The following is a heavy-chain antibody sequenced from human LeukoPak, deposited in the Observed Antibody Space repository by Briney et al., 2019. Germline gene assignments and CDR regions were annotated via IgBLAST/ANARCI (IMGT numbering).Heavy chain of an antibody. V-gene: IGHV3-23*01. CDR1: GFAFSSYA. CDR3: AKGRARENNWFDP. J-gene: IGHJ5*02. Sequence: PGGSLRLSCAASGFAFSSYAMSWFRQAPGKGLEWVSAISGSGGSTYYADSVKGRFTISRDNSKNTLYLQMNSLRAEDTAVYYCAKGRARENNWFDPWGQGTLVTVSS. CDR2: ISGSGGST. D-gene: IGHD1-26*01.